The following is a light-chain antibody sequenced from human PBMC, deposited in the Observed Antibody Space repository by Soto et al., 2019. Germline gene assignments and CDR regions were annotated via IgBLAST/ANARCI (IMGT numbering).Light chain of an antibody. J-gene: IGKJ2*01. CDR1: QRISTN. CDR3: QHYNNWPPYT. V-gene: IGKV3-15*01. CDR2: GAS. Sequence: QSPATLSVSPGERATLSCRASQRISTNLAWYQQKPGQAPRLLIYGASTRATGIPARFSGSGSETEFTLTISSLQSEDFAVYYCQHYNNWPPYTFGQGTKVDIK.